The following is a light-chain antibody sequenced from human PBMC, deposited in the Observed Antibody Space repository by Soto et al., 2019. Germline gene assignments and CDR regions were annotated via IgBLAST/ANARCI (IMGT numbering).Light chain of an antibody. J-gene: IGKJ1*01. Sequence: DIQMTQSPSSLSASVGDRVTITCRASQSISNFLHWYQQKPGKAPKLLIYAASSLQRGVPSRFSGSGSGTDYTLPISSLQTEDFATYYCQQSYNTPRTFGQETKVEIK. CDR1: QSISNF. V-gene: IGKV1-39*01. CDR3: QQSYNTPRT. CDR2: AAS.